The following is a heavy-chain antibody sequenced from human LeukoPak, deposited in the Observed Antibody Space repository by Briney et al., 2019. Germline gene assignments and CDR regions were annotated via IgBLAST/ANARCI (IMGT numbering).Heavy chain of an antibody. V-gene: IGHV3-15*01. Sequence: GGSLRLSCAASGFTFSNAWMSWVRQAPGKGLEWVGRIKSKTDGGTTDYAAPVKGRFTISRDDSKNTLYLQMNSLKTEDTAVYYCTTEIIAARGEDYWGQGTLVTVSS. CDR3: TTEIIAARGEDY. J-gene: IGHJ4*02. CDR1: GFTFSNAW. D-gene: IGHD6-6*01. CDR2: IKSKTDGGTT.